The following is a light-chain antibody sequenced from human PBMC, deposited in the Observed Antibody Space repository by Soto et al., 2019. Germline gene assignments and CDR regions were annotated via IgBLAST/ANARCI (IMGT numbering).Light chain of an antibody. CDR2: KAS. Sequence: DIQMTQSPSTLSASVGDRVTITCRASQSISSWLAWYQQKPGKAPKLLIYKASSLESGVPSRFSGSGSWTEFTLTISSLQPDDFATYYCQQYTAIAWTFGQGTKVEVK. V-gene: IGKV1-5*03. J-gene: IGKJ1*01. CDR1: QSISSW. CDR3: QQYTAIAWT.